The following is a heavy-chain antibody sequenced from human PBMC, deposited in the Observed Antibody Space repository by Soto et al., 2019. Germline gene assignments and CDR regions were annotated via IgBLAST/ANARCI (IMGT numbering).Heavy chain of an antibody. D-gene: IGHD1-20*01. Sequence: PGGSLRLSCAASGFTFSGSAIHWVRQVSGKGLEWVGRIRSKANNYATAYAASVRGRFTLSRDDSKNTAYLHMNSLEIEDTALYYCTRPLNSKDNGNDFDPSGYWGQGTLVTVSS. V-gene: IGHV3-73*01. CDR1: GFTFSGSA. CDR2: IRSKANNYAT. CDR3: TRPLNSKDNGNDFDPSGY. J-gene: IGHJ4*02.